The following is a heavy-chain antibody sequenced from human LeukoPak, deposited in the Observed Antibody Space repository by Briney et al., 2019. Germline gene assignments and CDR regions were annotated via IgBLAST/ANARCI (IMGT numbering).Heavy chain of an antibody. J-gene: IGHJ4*02. V-gene: IGHV1-69*06. CDR1: GGTFSSYA. CDR3: ARGNVDTAMAPPDDY. Sequence: GASVKVSCKASGGTFSSYAISWGRQAPGQGLEWMGGIIPIFGTANYAQKFQGRVTSTADKSTSTAYMELSSLRSEDTAVYYCARGNVDTAMAPPDDYWGQGTLVTVSS. D-gene: IGHD5-18*01. CDR2: IIPIFGTA.